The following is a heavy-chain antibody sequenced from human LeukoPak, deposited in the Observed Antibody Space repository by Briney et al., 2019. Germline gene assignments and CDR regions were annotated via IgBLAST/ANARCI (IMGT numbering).Heavy chain of an antibody. V-gene: IGHV3-21*04. Sequence: GGSLRLSCAASGFTFSTYGMHWVRQAPGKGLEWVSSISPSSHYIYYADSVRGRFTISRDNARNSPYLQMNSLRDEDTAVYYCARDRHTAMVYYYYYMDVWGTGTTVTVSS. J-gene: IGHJ6*03. CDR2: ISPSSHYI. CDR3: ARDRHTAMVYYYYYMDV. D-gene: IGHD5-18*01. CDR1: GFTFSTYG.